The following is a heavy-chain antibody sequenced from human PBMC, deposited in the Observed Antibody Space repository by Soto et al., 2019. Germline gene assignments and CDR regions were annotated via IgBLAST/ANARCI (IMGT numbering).Heavy chain of an antibody. Sequence: PGESLTISCKGSGYSFSTYWIVWVRQMHGKGLEWMGIIYPGDSDTRYSPSFQGQVTMSADKSIRTAYLQWSSLKASETAMYYCARQKNDLVTGYDRYCDMDVWGQGTTVHLSS. CDR2: IYPGDSDT. V-gene: IGHV5-51*01. J-gene: IGHJ6*01. D-gene: IGHD3-9*01. CDR1: GYSFSTYW. CDR3: ARQKNDLVTGYDRYCDMDV.